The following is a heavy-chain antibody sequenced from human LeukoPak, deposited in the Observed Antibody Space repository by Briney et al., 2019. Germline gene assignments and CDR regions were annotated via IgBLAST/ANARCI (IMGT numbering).Heavy chain of an antibody. Sequence: GGSLRLSCAASGFTVSSTYMSWVRQAPGKGLEWVSVIYSGGSTYYADSVKGRFTISRDNSKNTLYLQMNSLRAEDTAVYYCARDLATAKDYYYYGMDVWGQGTTVTVSS. CDR1: GFTVSSTY. V-gene: IGHV3-66*01. D-gene: IGHD5-18*01. CDR2: IYSGGST. J-gene: IGHJ6*02. CDR3: ARDLATAKDYYYYGMDV.